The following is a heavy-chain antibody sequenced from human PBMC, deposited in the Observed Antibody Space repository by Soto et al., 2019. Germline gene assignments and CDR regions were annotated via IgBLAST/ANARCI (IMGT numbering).Heavy chain of an antibody. D-gene: IGHD4-4*01. CDR1: GGTFSSYA. CDR3: ARDRMTTGTNAYAFDI. J-gene: IGHJ3*02. Sequence: QVQLVQSGAEVKKPGSSVKVSCKASGGTFSSYAISWVRQAPGQGLEWMGGIIPIFGTANYAQKFQGRVTITADESTSTAYMELSRLRSEDTAVYYCARDRMTTGTNAYAFDIWGQGTMVTVSS. CDR2: IIPIFGTA. V-gene: IGHV1-69*12.